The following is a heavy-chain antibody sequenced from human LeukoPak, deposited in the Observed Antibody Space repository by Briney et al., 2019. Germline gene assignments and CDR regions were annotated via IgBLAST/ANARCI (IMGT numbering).Heavy chain of an antibody. J-gene: IGHJ4*02. CDR1: GFIFRNYV. V-gene: IGHV3-23*01. Sequence: PGGSLRLSCAASGFIFRNYVVAWVRQAPGKGLEWVSQISNGGGSTYYADSVKGRFAISRDNSKNTLYLQMNSLRAEDTAVYYCAKEGLNIATRDFFDSWGQGTLVTVSS. CDR3: AKEGLNIATRDFFDS. CDR2: ISNGGGST. D-gene: IGHD6-6*01.